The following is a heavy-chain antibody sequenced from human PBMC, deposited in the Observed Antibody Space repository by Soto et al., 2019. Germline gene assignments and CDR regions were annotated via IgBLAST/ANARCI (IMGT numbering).Heavy chain of an antibody. D-gene: IGHD3-22*01. Sequence: PSEDPSLTCTASGGSISSYYCSWIRQPPGKGLEWIGYIYYSGSTNYNPSLKSRVTISVDTSKNQFSLKLSSVTAADTAVYYCASASLGSGYYEGCFDPWGQGTLVTVSS. CDR3: ASASLGSGYYEGCFDP. V-gene: IGHV4-59*13. CDR2: IYYSGST. J-gene: IGHJ5*02. CDR1: GGSISSYY.